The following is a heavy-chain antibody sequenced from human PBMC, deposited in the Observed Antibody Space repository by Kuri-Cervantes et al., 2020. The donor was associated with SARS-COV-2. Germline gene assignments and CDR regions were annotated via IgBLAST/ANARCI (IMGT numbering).Heavy chain of an antibody. CDR3: AREAPYSSSWWDY. CDR1: GGTFSSYA. D-gene: IGHD6-13*01. V-gene: IGHV1-69*13. J-gene: IGHJ4*02. Sequence: SVKVSCKASGGTFSSYAISWVRQAPGQGLEWMGGIIPIFGTANYAQKFQGRVTITADESTSTAYMELSSLRSDDTAVYYCAREAPYSSSWWDYWGQGTLVTVSS. CDR2: IIPIFGTA.